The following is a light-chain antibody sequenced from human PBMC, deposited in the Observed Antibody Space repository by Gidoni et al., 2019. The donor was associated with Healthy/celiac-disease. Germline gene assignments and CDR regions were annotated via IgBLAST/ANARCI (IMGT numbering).Light chain of an antibody. CDR3: QQYNNWLT. CDR2: GAS. J-gene: IGKJ4*01. CDR1: QSVSSN. V-gene: IGKV3-15*01. Sequence: EIVMTQSPAPLSVSPGERATLSCRASQSVSSNLAWYQQKPGQAPRLLIYGASTRATGIPARFSGSGSGTEFTLTISSLQSEDCAVYYCQQYNNWLTFGGGTKVEIK.